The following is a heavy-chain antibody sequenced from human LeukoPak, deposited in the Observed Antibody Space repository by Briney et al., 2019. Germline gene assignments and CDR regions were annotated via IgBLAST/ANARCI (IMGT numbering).Heavy chain of an antibody. CDR1: GGSISSSSYY. CDR3: ARTTEEYYGSGKFRRYYSYYYYMDV. CDR2: VHYSGSI. J-gene: IGHJ6*03. D-gene: IGHD3-10*01. V-gene: IGHV4-61*05. Sequence: SETLSLTCTVSGGSISSSSYYWGWIRQPPGKGLEWIGYVHYSGSIIYNPSLKSRVTISVDTSKNQFSLKLSSVTAADTAVYYCARTTEEYYGSGKFRRYYSYYYYMDVWGKGTTVTVSS.